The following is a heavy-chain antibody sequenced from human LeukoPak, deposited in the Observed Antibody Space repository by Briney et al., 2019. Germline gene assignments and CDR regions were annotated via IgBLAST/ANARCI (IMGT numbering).Heavy chain of an antibody. D-gene: IGHD6-13*01. CDR3: ARGYSSSWYYYYYMDV. V-gene: IGHV1-69*06. CDR2: IIPIFGTA. CDR1: GYTFTGYY. J-gene: IGHJ6*03. Sequence: SVKVSCKASGYTFTGYYMHWVRQAPGQGLEWMGGIIPIFGTANYAQKFQGRVTITADKSTSTAYMELSSLRSEDTAVYYCARGYSSSWYYYYYMDVWGKGTTVTVSS.